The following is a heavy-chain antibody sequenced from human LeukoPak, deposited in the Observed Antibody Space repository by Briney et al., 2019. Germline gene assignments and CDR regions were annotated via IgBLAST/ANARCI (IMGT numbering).Heavy chain of an antibody. Sequence: ASVKVSCKVSGYTLTELSMHWVRQAPGKGLEWMGGFDPEDGETIYAQKFQGRVTMTEDTSTDTAYMELSSLRSEDTAVYYCATAHAHYCSGDCYSNSYYYYYMDVWGKGTTVTVSS. CDR1: GYTLTELS. CDR2: FDPEDGET. CDR3: ATAHAHYCSGDCYSNSYYYYYMDV. J-gene: IGHJ6*03. D-gene: IGHD2-21*02. V-gene: IGHV1-24*01.